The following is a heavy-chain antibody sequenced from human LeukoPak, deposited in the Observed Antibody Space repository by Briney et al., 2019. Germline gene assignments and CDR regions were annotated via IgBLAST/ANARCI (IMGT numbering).Heavy chain of an antibody. D-gene: IGHD3-16*01. Sequence: GGSLRLSCAASGFIFSGSDMHWVRQASGKGLEWVGRIRSKANNYATAYAASVKGRFTISRDDSKNTAYPQMNSLKTEDTAVYYCTYYRTGGLVGGSAYYYGMDVWGQGTTVTVSS. J-gene: IGHJ6*02. CDR3: TYYRTGGLVGGSAYYYGMDV. CDR1: GFIFSGSD. V-gene: IGHV3-73*01. CDR2: IRSKANNYAT.